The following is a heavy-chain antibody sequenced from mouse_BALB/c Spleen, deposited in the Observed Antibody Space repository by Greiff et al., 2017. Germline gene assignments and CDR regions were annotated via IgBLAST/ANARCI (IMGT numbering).Heavy chain of an antibody. Sequence: EVKVVESGGGLVQPGGSLKLSCAASGFTFSSYGMSWVRQTPDKRLELVATINSNGGSTYYPDSVKGRFTISRDNAKNTLYLQMSSLKSEDTAMYYCARDDYGSSYGYWGQGTTLTVSS. J-gene: IGHJ2*01. CDR1: GFTFSSYG. CDR3: ARDDYGSSYGY. CDR2: INSNGGST. D-gene: IGHD1-1*01. V-gene: IGHV5-6-3*01.